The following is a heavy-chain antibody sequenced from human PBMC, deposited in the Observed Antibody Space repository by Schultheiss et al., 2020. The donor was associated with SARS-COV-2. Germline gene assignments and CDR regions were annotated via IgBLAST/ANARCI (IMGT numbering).Heavy chain of an antibody. J-gene: IGHJ4*02. CDR1: GFTFSSYE. Sequence: GGSLRLSCAASGFTFSSYEMNWVRQAPGKGLEWVSYISSSGSTIYYADSVKGRFTISRDNAKNSLYLQMNSLRAEDTAVYYCARGPVVVAATPDYYFDYWGQGTLVTVSS. CDR2: ISSSGSTI. CDR3: ARGPVVVAATPDYYFDY. D-gene: IGHD2-15*01. V-gene: IGHV3-48*03.